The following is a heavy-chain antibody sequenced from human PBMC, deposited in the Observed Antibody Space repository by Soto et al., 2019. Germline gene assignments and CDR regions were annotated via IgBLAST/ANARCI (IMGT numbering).Heavy chain of an antibody. J-gene: IGHJ1*01. V-gene: IGHV3-23*01. CDR2: ISGGGDNT. Sequence: EVQLLESGGGLVQPGESLRLSCATSGFTFSSYAMGWVRQAPGKGLDWVSAISGGGDNTYYADSVKGRFTISRDNXKXXLFLQVNSLRAEDTAVYYCARDIGYCFSTSCYFGHWGQGTLVTVSS. CDR3: ARDIGYCFSTSCYFGH. CDR1: GFTFSSYA. D-gene: IGHD2-2*01.